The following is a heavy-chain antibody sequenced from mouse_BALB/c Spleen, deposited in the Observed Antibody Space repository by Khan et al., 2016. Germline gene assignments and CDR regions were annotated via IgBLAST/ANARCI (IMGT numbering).Heavy chain of an antibody. V-gene: IGHV4-1*02. Sequence: EVKLLESGGGLVQPGGSLKLSCAASGFDFSSYWMSWVRQAPGKGLEWIGEINPDSSTINYTPSLKDKFIISRDKAKNTLYLQMSKVRSEDTAIYYCERAGGYGELAYWGQGTLVTVSA. J-gene: IGHJ3*01. D-gene: IGHD2-2*01. CDR1: GFDFSSYW. CDR3: ERAGGYGELAY. CDR2: INPDSSTI.